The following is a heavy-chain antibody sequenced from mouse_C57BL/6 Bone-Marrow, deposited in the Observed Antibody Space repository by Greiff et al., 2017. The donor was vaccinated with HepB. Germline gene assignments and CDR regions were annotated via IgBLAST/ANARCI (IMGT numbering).Heavy chain of an antibody. CDR1: GYSITSGYY. V-gene: IGHV3-6*01. CDR3: AREYYYGPFAY. D-gene: IGHD1-1*01. Sequence: EVKLVESGPGLVKPSQSLSLTCSVTGYSITSGYYWNWIRQFPGNKLEWMGYISYDGSNNYNPSLKNRISITRDTSKNQFFLKLNSVTTEDTATYYCAREYYYGPFAYWGQGTLVTVSA. J-gene: IGHJ3*01. CDR2: ISYDGSN.